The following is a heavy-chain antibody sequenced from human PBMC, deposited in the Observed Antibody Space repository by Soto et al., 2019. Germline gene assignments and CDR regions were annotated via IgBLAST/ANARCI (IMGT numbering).Heavy chain of an antibody. CDR2: IYSGGST. CDR3: ARDISGLNFFDY. V-gene: IGHV3-66*01. J-gene: IGHJ4*02. D-gene: IGHD3-10*01. Sequence: GSLRLSCAASGFTVSSNYMSWVRQAPGKGLEWVSVIYSGGSTYYADSVKGRFTISRDNSKNTLYLQMNSLRAEDTAVYYCARDISGLNFFDYWGQGTLVTVSS. CDR1: GFTVSSNY.